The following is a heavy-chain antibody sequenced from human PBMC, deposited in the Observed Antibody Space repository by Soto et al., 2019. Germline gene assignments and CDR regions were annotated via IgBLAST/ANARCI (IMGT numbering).Heavy chain of an antibody. D-gene: IGHD3-10*01. J-gene: IGHJ6*02. CDR2: IIPIFGTA. CDR3: ARAGSYYGSGSPPYGMDV. CDR1: GGTFSSYA. V-gene: IGHV1-69*13. Sequence: ASVKVSCKASGGTFSSYAISWVRQAPGQGLEWMGGIIPIFGTANYAQKFQGRVTITADESTSTAYMELSSLRSEDTAVYYCARAGSYYGSGSPPYGMDVWGQGTTVTVSS.